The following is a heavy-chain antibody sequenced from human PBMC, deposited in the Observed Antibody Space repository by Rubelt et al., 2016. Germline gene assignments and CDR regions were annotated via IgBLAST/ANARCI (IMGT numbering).Heavy chain of an antibody. J-gene: IGHJ5*02. CDR2: ISASGGTT. V-gene: IGHV3-23*01. Sequence: EVQLLESGGGLVQPGGSLSPSCAASGFTFSSYAMTWVRQAPGKGLEWVSAISASGGTTYYADSVRGRFTISRDNSKNTWYLQVTSLRGEDTAVYYCAKARPGSTGWLNWFDPWGQGTLVTVSS. CDR3: AKARPGSTGWLNWFDP. CDR1: GFTFSSYA. D-gene: IGHD6-19*01.